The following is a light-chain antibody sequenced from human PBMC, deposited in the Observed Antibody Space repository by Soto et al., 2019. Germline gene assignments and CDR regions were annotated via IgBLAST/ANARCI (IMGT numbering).Light chain of an antibody. J-gene: IGKJ2*01. Sequence: DIVITQSPDTLSVSPGERATLSCRASLSIDSNLAWYQQKPGQAPRLLIYGASTRATGIPARFSGSGSGTEFTLTISSLQSEDFAVYYCQQYNNWPPYTFGQGTKLEIK. V-gene: IGKV3-15*01. CDR2: GAS. CDR1: LSIDSN. CDR3: QQYNNWPPYT.